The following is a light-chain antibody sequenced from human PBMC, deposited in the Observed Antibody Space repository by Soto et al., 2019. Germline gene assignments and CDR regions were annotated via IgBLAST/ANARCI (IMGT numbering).Light chain of an antibody. CDR1: QSISRY. CDR3: QQRYSTPFT. Sequence: DIQMTQSPSSLSASVGDRVTITCRASQSISRYLNWYQQKPGNAPKLLIYAASTLHSGVPSRFSGSGSETDFTLTISSLQPEEFATYYCQQRYSTPFTFDPVTNVDI. J-gene: IGKJ3*01. V-gene: IGKV1-39*01. CDR2: AAS.